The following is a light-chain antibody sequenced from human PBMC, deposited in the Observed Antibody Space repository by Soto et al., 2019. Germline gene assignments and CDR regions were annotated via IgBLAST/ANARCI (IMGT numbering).Light chain of an antibody. CDR1: QSIGNF. CDR2: ATS. Sequence: DMEMTQSPSSLSASVGDRVTITCRARQSIGNFLHWYQQQPGKAPRLLIYATSSLQSGVPSRFSGSGSGTGFTLTISSLQPEDFATYYCQQSYSTPYTFGQGTKLEI. CDR3: QQSYSTPYT. J-gene: IGKJ2*01. V-gene: IGKV1-39*01.